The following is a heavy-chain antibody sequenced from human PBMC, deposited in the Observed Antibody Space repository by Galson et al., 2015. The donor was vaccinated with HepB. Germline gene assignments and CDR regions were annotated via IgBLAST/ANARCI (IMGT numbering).Heavy chain of an antibody. Sequence: SVKVSCKASGGTFSSYTISWVRQAPGQGLEWMGRIIPILGIANYAQKFQGRVTITADKSTSTAYMELSSLRSEDTAVYYCAREGPPGDGGKDVQFDYWGQGTLVTVSS. V-gene: IGHV1-69*04. CDR3: AREGPPGDGGKDVQFDY. CDR1: GGTFSSYT. D-gene: IGHD4-23*01. J-gene: IGHJ4*02. CDR2: IIPILGIA.